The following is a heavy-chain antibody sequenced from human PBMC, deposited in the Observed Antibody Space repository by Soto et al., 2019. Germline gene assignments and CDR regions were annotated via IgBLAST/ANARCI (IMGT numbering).Heavy chain of an antibody. J-gene: IGHJ4*02. D-gene: IGHD3-22*01. CDR3: PRHVDDYYDSRGYFAY. CDR2: IYPGDSDT. Sequence: GESLKISCKGSGYSFTSYWIGWVRQMPGKGLEWMGIIYPGDSDTRYSPSFQGQVTISADKSISTAYLQWSSLKASDTAMYYCPRHVDDYYDSRGYFAYWGKGALLTVS. V-gene: IGHV5-51*01. CDR1: GYSFTSYW.